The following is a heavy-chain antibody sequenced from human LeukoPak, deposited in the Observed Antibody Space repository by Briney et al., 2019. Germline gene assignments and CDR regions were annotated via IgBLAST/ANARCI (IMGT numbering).Heavy chain of an antibody. D-gene: IGHD3-10*01. Sequence: SQTLSLTCSVSGGSISSGDYYWSWIPQPPGKGLEWIGYIYYSGSTYYNPSLKSRVTISVDTSKNQFSLKLSSVTAADTAVYYCARVGWSGTMVRGVILTVNYFDYWGQGTLVTVSS. CDR1: GGSISSGDYY. V-gene: IGHV4-30-4*08. CDR3: ARVGWSGTMVRGVILTVNYFDY. J-gene: IGHJ4*02. CDR2: IYYSGST.